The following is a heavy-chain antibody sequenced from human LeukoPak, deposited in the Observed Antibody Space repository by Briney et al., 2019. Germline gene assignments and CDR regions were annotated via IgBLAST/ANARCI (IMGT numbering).Heavy chain of an antibody. CDR2: ISSSSSYI. Sequence: GGTLRLSCAAPGFIFNRYAMNWVRQAPGKGLEWVSYISSSSSYIYYADSVKGRFTISRDNAKNSLSLQMSSLRAEDTAVYYCTRGTSSGYYSDYWGQGTLVTVSS. CDR1: GFIFNRYA. V-gene: IGHV3-21*01. J-gene: IGHJ4*02. CDR3: TRGTSSGYYSDY. D-gene: IGHD3-3*01.